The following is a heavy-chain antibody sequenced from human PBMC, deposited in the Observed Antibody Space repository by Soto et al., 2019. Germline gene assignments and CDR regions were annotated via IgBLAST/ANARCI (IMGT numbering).Heavy chain of an antibody. D-gene: IGHD6-19*01. J-gene: IGHJ1*01. Sequence: SETLSLTCTVSGGSISSSSYYWGWIRQPPGKGLEWIGSIYYSGSTYYNPSLKSRVTISVDTSKNQFSLKLSSVTAADTAVYYCARHRRWAVAGDYEYFQHWGQGTLVTVSS. V-gene: IGHV4-39*01. CDR2: IYYSGST. CDR3: ARHRRWAVAGDYEYFQH. CDR1: GGSISSSSYY.